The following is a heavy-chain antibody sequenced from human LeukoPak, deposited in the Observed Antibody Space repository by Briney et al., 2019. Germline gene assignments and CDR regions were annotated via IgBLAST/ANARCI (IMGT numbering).Heavy chain of an antibody. D-gene: IGHD2/OR15-2a*01. V-gene: IGHV3-23*01. Sequence: GGSLRLSCAASGFPFSSYAMSWVRQAPGKGLEWVSAISGSGGSTYYADSVKGRFTISRDNSKNTLYLQMNSLRAEDTAVYYCAKDPGRIHWFDPWGQGTLVTVSS. CDR2: ISGSGGST. J-gene: IGHJ5*02. CDR1: GFPFSSYA. CDR3: AKDPGRIHWFDP.